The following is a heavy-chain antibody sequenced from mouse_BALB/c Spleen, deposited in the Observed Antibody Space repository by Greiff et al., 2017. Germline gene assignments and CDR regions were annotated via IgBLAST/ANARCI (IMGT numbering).Heavy chain of an antibody. CDR1: GYAFTNYL. D-gene: IGHD3-3*01. J-gene: IGHJ1*01. CDR2: INPGSGGT. V-gene: IGHV1-54*01. Sequence: VQLQQSGAELVRPGTSVKVSCKASGYAFTNYLIEWVKQRPGQGLEWIGVINPGSGGTNYNEKFKGKATLTADKSSSTAYMQLSSLTSDDSAVYFCARTGLWYFDVWGEGTTVTVSS. CDR3: ARTGLWYFDV.